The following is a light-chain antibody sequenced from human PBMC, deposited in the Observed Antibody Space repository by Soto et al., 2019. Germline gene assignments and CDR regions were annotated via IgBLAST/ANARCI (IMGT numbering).Light chain of an antibody. CDR3: CSYAGTSTSWV. V-gene: IGLV2-23*01. Sequence: QSALTQPASVSGSPGQSITISCTGASSDVGSYSLVSWYQQHPGKAPKLMIYEGSKRPSGVSNRFSGSKSGNTASLTISGLQAEDEADYYCCSYAGTSTSWVFGGGTKLTVL. CDR1: SSDVGSYSL. CDR2: EGS. J-gene: IGLJ3*02.